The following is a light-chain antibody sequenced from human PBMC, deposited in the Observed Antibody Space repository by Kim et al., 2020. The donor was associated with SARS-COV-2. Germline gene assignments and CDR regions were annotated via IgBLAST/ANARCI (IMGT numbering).Light chain of an antibody. V-gene: IGLV1-44*01. CDR2: NNF. CDR3: AAWDDSLTGYV. J-gene: IGLJ1*01. CDR1: IANVGRNT. Sequence: TITCTVGIANVGRNTVNWFQQFTGTAPKLLTYNNFQRSSGVPARFSASKSGTSASLAISGLQSDDEADYHCAAWDDSLTGYVFGSGTKVTVL.